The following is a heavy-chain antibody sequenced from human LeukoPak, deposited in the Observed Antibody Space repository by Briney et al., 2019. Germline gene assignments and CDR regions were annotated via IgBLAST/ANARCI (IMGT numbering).Heavy chain of an antibody. J-gene: IGHJ4*02. V-gene: IGHV4-39*01. D-gene: IGHD2-2*02. Sequence: SETLSLTCAVSGGSISSSSYNWGWIRQPPGTGLEWFGSIYYSGNTYYNPSLKSRVTISVDTSKNQFSLKLSSVTAADTALYYCARLCIKTSCYTSDYWGQGTLVTGSS. CDR3: ARLCIKTSCYTSDY. CDR2: IYYSGNT. CDR1: GGSISSSSYN.